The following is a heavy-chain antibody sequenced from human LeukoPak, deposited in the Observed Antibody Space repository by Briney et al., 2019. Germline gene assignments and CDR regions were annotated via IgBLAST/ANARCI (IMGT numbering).Heavy chain of an antibody. D-gene: IGHD3-22*01. CDR2: IIPIFGTA. J-gene: IGHJ4*02. V-gene: IGHV1-69*13. CDR1: GGTFSSYA. Sequence: SVKVSCKASGGTFSSYAISWVRQAPGQGLEWMGGIIPIFGTANYAQKFQGRVTITADESTSTAYMELSSLRSEDTAVYYCARGSSGYYYGTTFDYWGQGTLVTVSS. CDR3: ARGSSGYYYGTTFDY.